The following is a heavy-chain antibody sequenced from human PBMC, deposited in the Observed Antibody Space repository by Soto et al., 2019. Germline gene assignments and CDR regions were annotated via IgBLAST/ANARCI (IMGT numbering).Heavy chain of an antibody. CDR3: ARHVYYDRSGYYNPHYFDF. V-gene: IGHV4-39*01. Sequence: SETLSLTCTVSGGSISSTKSYWGWIRQPPGKGLEWIGSIYYSGGTQYNLSLKSRVTMSVDTSDNYLSLKLSSVTAADTAVYYCARHVYYDRSGYYNPHYFDFWGQGTLVTVSS. J-gene: IGHJ4*02. D-gene: IGHD3-22*01. CDR1: GGSISSTKSY. CDR2: IYYSGGT.